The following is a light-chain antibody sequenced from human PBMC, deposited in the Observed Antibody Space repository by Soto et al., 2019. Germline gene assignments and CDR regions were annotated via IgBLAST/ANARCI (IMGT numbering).Light chain of an antibody. CDR1: QSVSGW. V-gene: IGKV1-5*01. CDR3: QQYNNWPQT. Sequence: DIQMTQSPSTLSASVGDTVTVTCRASQSVSGWLAWYQQKPGKAPKLLIYAASSLPSGVPSRFSGSGSGTEFTLTISSLQPEDFATYSCQQYNNWPQTFGQGTKVDIK. CDR2: AAS. J-gene: IGKJ1*01.